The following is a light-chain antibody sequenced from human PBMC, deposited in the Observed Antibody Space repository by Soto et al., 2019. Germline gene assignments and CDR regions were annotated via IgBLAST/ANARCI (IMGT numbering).Light chain of an antibody. CDR2: DAS. Sequence: IVLTQSPGTLSLSPGERATLSCRASQSVSSSYLAWYQQKPGQAPRLLIYDASNRATGIPARFSGSGSGTDFTLTISSLEPEDFAVYYCQQRSNWPPLYTFGQGTKVDIK. CDR1: QSVSSSY. V-gene: IGKV3D-20*02. J-gene: IGKJ2*01. CDR3: QQRSNWPPLYT.